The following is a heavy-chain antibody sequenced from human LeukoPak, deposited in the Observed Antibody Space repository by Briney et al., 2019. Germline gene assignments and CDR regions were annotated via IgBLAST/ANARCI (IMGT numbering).Heavy chain of an antibody. CDR3: ARASLTDYGDYESFYYYYGMDV. V-gene: IGHV1-2*02. D-gene: IGHD4-17*01. J-gene: IGHJ6*02. CDR1: GYTFSGYY. CDR2: INPNSGGT. Sequence: ASVKVSCKASGYTFSGYYMHWVRQAPGQGLEWMGWINPNSGGTYYAQKFQGRVTMTRDTSISTAYMELSRLRSDDTAVYYCARASLTDYGDYESFYYYYGMDVWGQGTTVTVSS.